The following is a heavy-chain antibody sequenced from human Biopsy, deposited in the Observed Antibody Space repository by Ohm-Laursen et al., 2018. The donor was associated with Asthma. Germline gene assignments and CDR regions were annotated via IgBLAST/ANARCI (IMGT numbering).Heavy chain of an antibody. Sequence: SLRLSCTASGLTVSRDHMFWVRQAPGKGLEWVAVISYDGNHKFYEDSVKGRFTISRDNSKNTLYLQMNSLRTEDTAVYYCAKRRGYSGHDNDYWGQGTLVIVSS. D-gene: IGHD5-12*01. CDR1: GLTVSRDH. CDR3: AKRRGYSGHDNDY. V-gene: IGHV3-30*18. J-gene: IGHJ4*02. CDR2: ISYDGNHK.